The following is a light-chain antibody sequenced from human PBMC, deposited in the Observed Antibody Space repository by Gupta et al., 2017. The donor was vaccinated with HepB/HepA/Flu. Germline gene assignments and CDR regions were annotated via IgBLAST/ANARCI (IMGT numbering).Light chain of an antibody. V-gene: IGLV3-25*03. CDR1: ALPKQY. CDR2: KDT. J-gene: IGLJ3*02. Sequence: SSNLTQPLSMSVSPGHTARINCSGDALPKQYAYRYQQRPGHAPVMIIYKDTERPSGIPERFSGSTSGTTVTLTISGVQAEDEADYYCQSADSSATYVVFGGGTKLAVL. CDR3: QSADSSATYVV.